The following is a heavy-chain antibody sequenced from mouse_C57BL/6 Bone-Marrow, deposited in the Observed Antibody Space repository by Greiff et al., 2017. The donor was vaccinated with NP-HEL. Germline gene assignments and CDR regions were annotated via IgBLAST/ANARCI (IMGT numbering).Heavy chain of an antibody. CDR1: GFTFSSYG. CDR3: ARHYYSNYFDY. D-gene: IGHD2-5*01. V-gene: IGHV5-6*01. J-gene: IGHJ2*01. CDR2: ISSGGSYT. Sequence: EVQGVESGGDLVKPGGSLKLSCAASGFTFSSYGMSWVRQTPDKRLEWVATISSGGSYTYYPDSVKGRFTISRDNAKNTLYLHMSSLKSEDTAMYYCARHYYSNYFDYWGQGTTLTVSS.